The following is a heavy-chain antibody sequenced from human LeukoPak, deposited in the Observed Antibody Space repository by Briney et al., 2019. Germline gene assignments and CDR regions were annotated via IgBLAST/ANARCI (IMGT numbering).Heavy chain of an antibody. J-gene: IGHJ3*02. CDR1: GFTFSSYG. V-gene: IGHV3-48*04. Sequence: GGSLRLSCAASGFTFSSYGMHWVRQAPGKGLEWVSYISSSGSTIYYADSVKGRFTISRDNAKNSLYLQMNSLRAEDTAVYYCARGSYCSSTSCYDAFDIWGQGTMVTVSS. CDR2: ISSSGSTI. CDR3: ARGSYCSSTSCYDAFDI. D-gene: IGHD2-2*01.